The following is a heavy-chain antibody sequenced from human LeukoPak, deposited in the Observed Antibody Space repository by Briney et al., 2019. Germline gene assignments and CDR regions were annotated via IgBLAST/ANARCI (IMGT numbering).Heavy chain of an antibody. CDR3: ARGSGYYYGDFDY. CDR1: GFTFSSYA. J-gene: IGHJ4*02. Sequence: GSLRLSCAASGFTFSSYAMSWVRQPPGKGLEWIGSIYYSGSTYYNPSLKSRVTISVDTSKNQFSLKLSSVTAADTAVYYCARGSGYYYGDFDYWGQGSLVTVSS. D-gene: IGHD3-22*01. CDR2: IYYSGST. V-gene: IGHV4-39*01.